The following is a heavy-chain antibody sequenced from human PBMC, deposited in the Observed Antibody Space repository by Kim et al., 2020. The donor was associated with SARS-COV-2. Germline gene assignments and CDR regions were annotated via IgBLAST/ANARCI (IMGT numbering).Heavy chain of an antibody. D-gene: IGHD3-3*01. V-gene: IGHV4-31*03. CDR2: IYYSGST. J-gene: IGHJ6*02. CDR1: GGSISSGGYY. CDR3: SRGVGVVMKTYYYYYGIVG. Sequence: SETMSLTCTVSGGSISSGGYYWSWIRQHPGKGLEWIGYIYYSGSTYYNPSLKSRVTISVDTYKNQFSLKLSSVTAADTAVYYCSRGVGVVMKTYYYYYGIVGLGHG.